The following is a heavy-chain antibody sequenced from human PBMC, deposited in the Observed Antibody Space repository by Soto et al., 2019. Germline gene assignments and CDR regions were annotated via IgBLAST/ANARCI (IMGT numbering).Heavy chain of an antibody. CDR1: GFTFSSYG. Sequence: QVQLVESGGGVVQPGRSLRLSCAASGFTFSSYGMHWVRQAPGKGLEWVAVISYDGSNKYYADSVKGRFTISRDNSKNTLYLQMNSLRAEDTAVYYCAKDLYYYERYYYCGMDVWGQGSTVTVSS. D-gene: IGHD3-22*01. J-gene: IGHJ6*02. V-gene: IGHV3-30*18. CDR2: ISYDGSNK. CDR3: AKDLYYYERYYYCGMDV.